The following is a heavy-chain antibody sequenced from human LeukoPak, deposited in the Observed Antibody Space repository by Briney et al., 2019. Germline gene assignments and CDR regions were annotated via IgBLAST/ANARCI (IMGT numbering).Heavy chain of an antibody. CDR2: ITSSTSSI. J-gene: IGHJ6*03. CDR3: ARVRGSFYMDV. Sequence: PGGSLRLSCAASGFTFSAYSMNWVRQAPGKGLEWVSYITSSTSSISYADSVKGRFTISSDNAKNSLYLQMNSLRAGDTGVYYCARVRGSFYMDVWGKGTTVTVSS. CDR1: GFTFSAYS. V-gene: IGHV3-48*01.